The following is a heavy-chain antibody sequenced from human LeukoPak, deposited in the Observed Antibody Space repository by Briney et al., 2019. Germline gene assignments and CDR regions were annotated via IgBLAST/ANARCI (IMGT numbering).Heavy chain of an antibody. CDR1: GFTFSSYG. CDR3: AVELGDAFDI. D-gene: IGHD1-7*01. CDR2: IKHDGNEK. V-gene: IGHV3-7*01. Sequence: GGSLRLSCAASGFTFSSYGMHWVRQAPGKGLEWVATIKHDGNEKYYVDSVKGRFTISRDNAKNSLYLQMNSLRAEDTAVYYCAVELGDAFDIWGQGTMVTVSS. J-gene: IGHJ3*02.